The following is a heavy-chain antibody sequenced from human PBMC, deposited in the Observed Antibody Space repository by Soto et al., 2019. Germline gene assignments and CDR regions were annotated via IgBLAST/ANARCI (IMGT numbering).Heavy chain of an antibody. D-gene: IGHD2-15*01. CDR2: ISGSGGST. Sequence: GGSLRLSCAASGFTFSSYAMSWVRQAPGKGLEWVSAISGSGGSTYYADSVKGRFTISRDNSKNTLYLQMNSLRAEDTAVYYCANARDVEVVAAISWGQGTLVTVSS. V-gene: IGHV3-23*01. CDR1: GFTFSSYA. J-gene: IGHJ5*02. CDR3: ANARDVEVVAAIS.